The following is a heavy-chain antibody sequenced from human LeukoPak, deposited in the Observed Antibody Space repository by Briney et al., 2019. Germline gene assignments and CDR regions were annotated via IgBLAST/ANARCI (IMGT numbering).Heavy chain of an antibody. CDR1: GGSISSLY. CDR2: IYYTGST. Sequence: PSETLSLTCSVSGGSISSLYWSWIRQPPGKGLEWIGYIYYTGSTNYNPSLESRVTMFVDMSKNQFSLRLSSVTAADTAVYYCARHRAYSSSSPFDYRGQGTLVTVSS. CDR3: ARHRAYSSSSPFDY. J-gene: IGHJ4*02. D-gene: IGHD6-6*01. V-gene: IGHV4-59*08.